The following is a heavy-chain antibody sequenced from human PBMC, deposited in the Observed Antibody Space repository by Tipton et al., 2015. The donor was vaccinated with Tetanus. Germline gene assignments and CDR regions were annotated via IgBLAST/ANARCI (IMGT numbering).Heavy chain of an antibody. CDR2: INQDGSEN. V-gene: IGHV3-7*01. J-gene: IGHJ3*02. CDR1: GFSFSSYW. Sequence: SLRLSCAASGFSFSSYWMSWVRQAPGKGLEWVANINQDGSENHHVDSVKGSVTISRDNAENSLYLQMNSLRAEDTAVDDCARNELGSSDIWGLGTMVSVSS. D-gene: IGHD1-26*01. CDR3: ARNELGSSDI.